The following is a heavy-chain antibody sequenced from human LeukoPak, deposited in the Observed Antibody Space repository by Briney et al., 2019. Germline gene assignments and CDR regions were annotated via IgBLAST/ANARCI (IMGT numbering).Heavy chain of an antibody. J-gene: IGHJ3*02. D-gene: IGHD2-2*01. CDR1: GFTFSSYW. CDR3: ARGRGYCSSTSCYADAFDI. Sequence: GGSLRLSCAASGFTFSSYWMHWVRQAPGKGLVWVSRINSDGSSTSYADSVKGRFTISRDNAKNTLYLQMNSLRAEDTAVYYCARGRGYCSSTSCYADAFDIWGQGTMVTVSS. V-gene: IGHV3-74*01. CDR2: INSDGSST.